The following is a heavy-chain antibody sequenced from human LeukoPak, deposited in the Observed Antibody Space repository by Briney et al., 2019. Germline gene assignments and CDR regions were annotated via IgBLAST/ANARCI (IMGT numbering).Heavy chain of an antibody. CDR2: IYYSGST. CDR3: ARPSGDHYFDY. D-gene: IGHD4-17*01. Sequence: PSETLSLTCTVSGGSISSSSYYWGWIRQPPGQGLEWIGSIYYSGSTYYNPSLKSRVTISVDTSKNQFSLKLSSVTAADTAVYYCARPSGDHYFDYWGQGTLVTVSS. J-gene: IGHJ4*02. CDR1: GGSISSSSYY. V-gene: IGHV4-39*01.